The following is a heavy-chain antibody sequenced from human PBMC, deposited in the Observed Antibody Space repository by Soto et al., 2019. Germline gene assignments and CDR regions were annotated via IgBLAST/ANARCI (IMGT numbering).Heavy chain of an antibody. D-gene: IGHD2-2*01. J-gene: IGHJ4*02. V-gene: IGHV3-23*01. CDR1: GFTVTSNG. CDR2: ISPNGQGI. CDR3: EKDQQYPRAYFPS. Sequence: PGGSLRLSCGVSGFTVTSNGVSWVRQAPGKGLEWVSAISPNGQGIWYADSVKGRFTISRDISRNTVFLQMDSLRAEDTAVYYCEKDQQYPRAYFPSGARGTLAPVSS.